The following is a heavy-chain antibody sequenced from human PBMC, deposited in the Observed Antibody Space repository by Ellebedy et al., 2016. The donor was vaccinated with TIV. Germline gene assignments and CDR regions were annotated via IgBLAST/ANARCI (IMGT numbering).Heavy chain of an antibody. Sequence: GESLKISCAASGFTFSGSGMHWVRQAPGKGLEWVAVIWYDGSNKYYADSVKGRFTISRDNSKNTLYLQMNSLRAEDTAVYYCARDLGYSYGHYGMDVWGQGTTVTVSS. J-gene: IGHJ6*02. CDR3: ARDLGYSYGHYGMDV. CDR2: IWYDGSNK. V-gene: IGHV3-33*08. D-gene: IGHD5-18*01. CDR1: GFTFSGSG.